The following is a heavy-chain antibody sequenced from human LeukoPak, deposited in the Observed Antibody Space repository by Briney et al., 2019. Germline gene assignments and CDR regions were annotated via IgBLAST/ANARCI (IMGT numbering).Heavy chain of an antibody. CDR1: GFTLSSYA. CDR3: ATLRLSDHFDY. Sequence: GGSLRLSCAASGFTLSSYAMNWVRLSAGKGLEWASAITDNGNTTYYADSVKGRFTISRDNSKNTLYLQMNSLRAEDTAVYYCATLRLSDHFDYWGQGTLVTVSS. D-gene: IGHD2-15*01. V-gene: IGHV3-23*05. CDR2: ITDNGNTT. J-gene: IGHJ4*02.